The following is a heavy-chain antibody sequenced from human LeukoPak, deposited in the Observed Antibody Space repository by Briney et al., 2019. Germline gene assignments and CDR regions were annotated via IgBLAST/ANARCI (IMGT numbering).Heavy chain of an antibody. CDR3: ARAQYQLLSAFDI. V-gene: IGHV3-48*03. Sequence: GGSLRLSCAASGFTFDDYAMHWVRQAPGKGLEWVSYISSSGSTIYYADSVKGRFTISRDNAKNSLYLQMNSLRAEDTTVYYCARAQYQLLSAFDIWGQGTMVTVSS. CDR2: ISSSGSTI. CDR1: GFTFDDYA. D-gene: IGHD2-2*01. J-gene: IGHJ3*02.